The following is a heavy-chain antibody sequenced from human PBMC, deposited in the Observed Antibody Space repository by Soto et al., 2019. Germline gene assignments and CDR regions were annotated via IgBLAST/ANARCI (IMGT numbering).Heavy chain of an antibody. J-gene: IGHJ4*02. CDR1: GFTFSSYA. CDR2: IRGSGGST. V-gene: IGHV3-23*01. Sequence: GGSLRLSCAASGFTFSSYAMSWVRQAPGKGLEWVSAIRGSGGSTYYAHAVKGRFTISRDNSKNTLYLQMNSLRAEDTAVYYCAKTSYDSSGYYYYPLDYWGQGTLVTVSS. D-gene: IGHD3-22*01. CDR3: AKTSYDSSGYYYYPLDY.